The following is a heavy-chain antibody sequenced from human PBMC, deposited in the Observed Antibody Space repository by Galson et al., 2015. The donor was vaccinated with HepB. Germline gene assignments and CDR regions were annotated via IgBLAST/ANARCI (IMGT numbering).Heavy chain of an antibody. CDR2: IKSGGTT. J-gene: IGHJ4*02. Sequence: SLRLSCAGSGFTFSYAWMAWVRQAPGKGLEWVGRIKSGGTTDYAVPMKGRFTISRDDSKNTLYLQMDSLKSEDTAVYYCTTITWMATFDHWGQGTLVTVSS. D-gene: IGHD5-24*01. CDR3: TTITWMATFDH. V-gene: IGHV3-15*01. CDR1: GFTFSYAW.